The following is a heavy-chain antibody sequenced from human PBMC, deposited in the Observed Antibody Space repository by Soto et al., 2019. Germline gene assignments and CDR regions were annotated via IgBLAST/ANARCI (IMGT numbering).Heavy chain of an antibody. CDR3: ARDFFRAELLYFEEPRPSEEYYYGMDV. V-gene: IGHV3-30*04. CDR2: ISIEGRHK. CDR1: GFTFRTYG. D-gene: IGHD3-10*01. J-gene: IGHJ6*02. Sequence: PGGSLRLSCAASGFTFRTYGMYWVRQAPGKGLQCVAFISIEGRHKDYADSVKGRFTISRDNSKNTLYLQMDSLRADDTAVYYCARDFFRAELLYFEEPRPSEEYYYGMDVWGQGTTVTVSS.